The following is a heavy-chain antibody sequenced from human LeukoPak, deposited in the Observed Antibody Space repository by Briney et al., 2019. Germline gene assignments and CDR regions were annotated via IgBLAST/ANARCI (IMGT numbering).Heavy chain of an antibody. D-gene: IGHD3-9*01. Sequence: SQTLSLTCAISGDSVSSNSAAWNWIRQSPSRGLEWLGRTYYRSKWYNDYAVSVKSRITINPDTSKNQFSLQLNSVTPEDTAVYYCARGDYDILTGYLLYDYWGQGTLVTVSS. J-gene: IGHJ4*02. CDR2: TYYRSKWYN. V-gene: IGHV6-1*01. CDR1: GDSVSSNSAA. CDR3: ARGDYDILTGYLLYDY.